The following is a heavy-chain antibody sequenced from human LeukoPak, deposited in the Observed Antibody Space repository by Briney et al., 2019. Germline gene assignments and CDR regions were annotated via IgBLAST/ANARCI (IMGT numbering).Heavy chain of an antibody. CDR1: GFTFSSYE. V-gene: IGHV3-48*03. D-gene: IGHD3-22*01. J-gene: IGHJ1*01. CDR3: APRQRSSGYLEAEYFQH. CDR2: ISSSGSTI. Sequence: GGSLRLSCAASGFTFSSYEMNWVRQAPGKGLEWVSYISSSGSTIYYADSVKGRFTISRDNSKNTLYLQMNSLRAEDTAVYYCAPRQRSSGYLEAEYFQHWGQGTLVTVSS.